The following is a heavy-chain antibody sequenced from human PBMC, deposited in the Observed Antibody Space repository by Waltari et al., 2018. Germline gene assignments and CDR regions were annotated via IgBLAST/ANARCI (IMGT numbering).Heavy chain of an antibody. D-gene: IGHD3-3*01. Sequence: QVQLVESGGGVVQPGRSLRLSCAASGFNFSSYGMHWVRQAPGKGLEWVAVIGYDGINRYYADSMKGRFTISRDNSKNTLYLQMNSLRAEDTAVYYCAKDRSGYKIDAFDIWGQGTMVTVSS. J-gene: IGHJ3*02. CDR3: AKDRSGYKIDAFDI. CDR1: GFNFSSYG. CDR2: IGYDGINR. V-gene: IGHV3-33*06.